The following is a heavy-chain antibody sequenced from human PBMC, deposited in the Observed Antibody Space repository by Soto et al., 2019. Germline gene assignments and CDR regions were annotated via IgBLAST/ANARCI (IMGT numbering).Heavy chain of an antibody. V-gene: IGHV4-4*02. Sequence: SETLSLTCAVSGGSFTSNNWWTWVRQPPGQGLEWIGEIYRTGSTNYNPSLKSRVAISLDKSENQFSLKVTSLTAADTAVYYCASRDPGNSVDYWGQGTLVTVSS. D-gene: IGHD5-12*01. CDR2: IYRTGST. CDR3: ASRDPGNSVDY. J-gene: IGHJ4*02. CDR1: GGSFTSNNW.